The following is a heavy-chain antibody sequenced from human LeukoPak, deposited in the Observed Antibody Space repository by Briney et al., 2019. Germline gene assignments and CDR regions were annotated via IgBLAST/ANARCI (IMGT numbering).Heavy chain of an antibody. J-gene: IGHJ4*02. CDR2: ISWNSGSI. D-gene: IGHD3-22*01. V-gene: IGHV3-9*01. Sequence: PGRSLRLSCAASGFTFDDYAMHWVRHAPGKGLEWVSGISWNSGSIGYADSVKGRFTISRDNAKNSLYLQMNSLKTEDTAVYYCTALSGYGFDYWGQGTLVTVSS. CDR1: GFTFDDYA. CDR3: TALSGYGFDY.